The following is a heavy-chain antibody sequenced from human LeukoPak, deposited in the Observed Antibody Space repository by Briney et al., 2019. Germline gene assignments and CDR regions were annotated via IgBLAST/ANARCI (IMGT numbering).Heavy chain of an antibody. D-gene: IGHD3-16*02. Sequence: SETLSLTCTVSGGPVSSGSYYWSWIRQPPGKGLEWIGYIYYSGSTNYNPSLKSRVTISVDTSKHQFSLKLSSVTAADTAVYYCARGRDDYVWGSYRYHPFDYWGQGTLVTVSS. CDR3: ARGRDDYVWGSYRYHPFDY. J-gene: IGHJ4*02. CDR1: GGPVSSGSYY. CDR2: IYYSGST. V-gene: IGHV4-61*01.